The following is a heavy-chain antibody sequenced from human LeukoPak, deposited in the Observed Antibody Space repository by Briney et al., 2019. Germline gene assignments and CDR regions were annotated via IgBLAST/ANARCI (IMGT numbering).Heavy chain of an antibody. CDR3: ARRPYDIPAD. CDR2: IYYSGST. Sequence: SETLSLTCTVSGGSISSSSYYWGWIRQPPGKGLEWIGSIYYSGSTYYNPSLKSRVTISVDTSKNQFSLKLSSVTAADTAVYYCARRPYDIPADWGQGTLVTVSS. D-gene: IGHD3-9*01. J-gene: IGHJ4*02. CDR1: GGSISSSSYY. V-gene: IGHV4-39*01.